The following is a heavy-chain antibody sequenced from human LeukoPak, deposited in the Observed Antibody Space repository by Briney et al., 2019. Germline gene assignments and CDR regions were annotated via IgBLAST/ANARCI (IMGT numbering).Heavy chain of an antibody. D-gene: IGHD6-13*01. J-gene: IGHJ4*02. V-gene: IGHV3-23*01. CDR2: ISGGGGST. CDR1: GFTFNNYA. Sequence: GESLRLSCAASGFTFNNYAMSWVRQAPGKGLEWVSAISGGGGSTYYADSVKGRFTISRDNSKNTRYLQMNSLRAEDTAVYYCAKDRSSSWYWGDDYWGQGTLVTVSS. CDR3: AKDRSSSWYWGDDY.